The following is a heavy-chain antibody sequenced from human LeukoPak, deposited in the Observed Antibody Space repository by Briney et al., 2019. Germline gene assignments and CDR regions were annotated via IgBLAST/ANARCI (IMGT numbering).Heavy chain of an antibody. Sequence: PGRSLRLSCAASGFTFSSYAMNWVRQAPGRGLEWVSFIYSGGSTYYADSVKGRFTISRDSSKNTLYLQMNSLRAEDTAFYYCARLSGSYSFDIWGQGTMVTVSS. D-gene: IGHD1-26*01. CDR3: ARLSGSYSFDI. J-gene: IGHJ3*02. CDR2: IYSGGST. V-gene: IGHV3-53*01. CDR1: GFTFSSYA.